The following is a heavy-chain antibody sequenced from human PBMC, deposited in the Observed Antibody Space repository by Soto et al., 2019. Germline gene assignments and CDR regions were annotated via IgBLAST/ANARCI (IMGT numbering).Heavy chain of an antibody. CDR2: IKSKTDGGTT. J-gene: IGHJ4*02. CDR1: GLTFSNAW. CDR3: TTDDPINTN. D-gene: IGHD1-26*01. V-gene: IGHV3-15*01. Sequence: EVQVVESGGGLVKPGVSLRISCAASGLTFSNAWMSWVRQAPGKGLEWVGRIKSKTDGGTTDYAAPVKGRFTISRDDSTSTLYLQMNSLEVEDTAVYYCTTDDPINTNWGQGTLVTVSA.